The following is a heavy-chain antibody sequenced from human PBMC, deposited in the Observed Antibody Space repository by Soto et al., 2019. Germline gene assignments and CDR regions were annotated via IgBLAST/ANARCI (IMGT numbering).Heavy chain of an antibody. V-gene: IGHV3-23*01. Sequence: EVQLLESGGDLVQPEGSLRLSCAASGFTFSTYAMSWVRQAPGKGLEWVSGISGSGGTTYYADSVRGRFTISRDNSKDTLYLEMNSLRAEDTALYYCAKDQAAGGTISRYFQNWGQGTLVTVSS. CDR2: ISGSGGTT. J-gene: IGHJ1*01. CDR1: GFTFSTYA. D-gene: IGHD6-13*01. CDR3: AKDQAAGGTISRYFQN.